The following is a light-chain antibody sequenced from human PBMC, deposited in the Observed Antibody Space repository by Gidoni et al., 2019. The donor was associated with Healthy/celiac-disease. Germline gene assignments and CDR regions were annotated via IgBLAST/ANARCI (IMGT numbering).Light chain of an antibody. CDR3: QQLNSYPLT. J-gene: IGKJ4*01. CDR1: QGISSY. V-gene: IGKV1-9*01. Sequence: IQLTQSPSFLSASVGDRVTITCRASQGISSYLAWYQQKPGKAPSRFSGSGSGTEFTLTISSLQPEDFATYYCQQLNSYPLTFGGGTKVEIK.